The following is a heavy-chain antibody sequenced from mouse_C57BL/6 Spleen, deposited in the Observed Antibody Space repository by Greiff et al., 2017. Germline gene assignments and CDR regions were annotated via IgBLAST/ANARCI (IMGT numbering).Heavy chain of an antibody. Sequence: QVQLQQSGAELVKPGASVKISCKASGYTFTDYYINWVKQRPGQGLEWVEKIGPGSGSNYYNEKFKGKATMTADKSSSQACMQLRSQTSEDSAAYICSTNCGGSSFAMGCWGNGTSVTAS. CDR3: STNCGGSSFAMGC. J-gene: IGHJ4*01. V-gene: IGHV1-77*01. D-gene: IGHD1-1*01. CDR2: IGPGSGSN. CDR1: GYTFTDYY.